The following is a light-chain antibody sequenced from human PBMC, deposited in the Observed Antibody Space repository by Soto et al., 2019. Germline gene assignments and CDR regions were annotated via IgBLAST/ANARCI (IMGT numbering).Light chain of an antibody. CDR2: AAS. J-gene: IGKJ3*01. V-gene: IGKV1-39*01. CDR1: QSINSY. Sequence: DIQMTQSPSSLSASVGDRVTITCRASQSINSYLNWYQQKPGKAPKLLIYAASSLQSGVPSRFSGSGSGTDFTLTISSLQPEDFATYYCQQSYSIYFTFGPGTKVDI. CDR3: QQSYSIYFT.